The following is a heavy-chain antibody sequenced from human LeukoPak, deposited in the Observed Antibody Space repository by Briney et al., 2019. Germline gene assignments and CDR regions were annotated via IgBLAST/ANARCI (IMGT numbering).Heavy chain of an antibody. D-gene: IGHD4-11*01. Sequence: GGSLRLSCAASGFSFSMYSMNWVRQAPGKGLEWVSHISGGSPVIDYADSVKGRFTISRENAKNSLYLQMNSLRAEDTAVYYCARTITVTTVQYYFDYWGQGTLVTVSS. J-gene: IGHJ4*02. CDR2: ISGGSPVI. CDR3: ARTITVTTVQYYFDY. V-gene: IGHV3-48*01. CDR1: GFSFSMYS.